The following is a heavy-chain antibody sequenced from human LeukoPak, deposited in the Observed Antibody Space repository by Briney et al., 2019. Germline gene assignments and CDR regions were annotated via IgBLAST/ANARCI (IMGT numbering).Heavy chain of an antibody. CDR2: ISGSGGST. J-gene: IGHJ4*02. V-gene: IGHV3-23*01. D-gene: IGHD6-19*01. CDR1: GFTFSSYA. Sequence: GGSLRLSCAASGFTFSSYAMSWVRQAPGKGLEWVSAISGSGGSTYYADSVRGRFTISRDNSKNTLYLQMNSLRAEDTAVYYCAKPGYSSGWYIFDYWGQGTLVTVSS. CDR3: AKPGYSSGWYIFDY.